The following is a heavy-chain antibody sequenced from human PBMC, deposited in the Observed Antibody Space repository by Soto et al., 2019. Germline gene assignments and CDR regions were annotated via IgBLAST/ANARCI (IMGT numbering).Heavy chain of an antibody. J-gene: IGHJ5*02. CDR2: INHSGST. CDR1: GGSFSGYY. CDR3: ARYLGLLYPRTRNWFDP. D-gene: IGHD2-2*02. V-gene: IGHV4-34*01. Sequence: QVQLQQWGAGLLKPSETLSLTCAVYGGSFSGYYWSWIRQPPGKGLEWIGEINHSGSTNYNPSLKSRVTISVDTSKNQFSLKLSSVTAADTAVYYCARYLGLLYPRTRNWFDPWGQGTLVTVSS.